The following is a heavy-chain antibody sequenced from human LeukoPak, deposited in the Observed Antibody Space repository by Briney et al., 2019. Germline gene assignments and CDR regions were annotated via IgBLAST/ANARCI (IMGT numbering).Heavy chain of an antibody. CDR2: IRYDGSNK. CDR3: ARDSARRDGYNFDY. Sequence: GGSLRLSCAASGFTFSSYSMNWVRQAPGKGLEWVAFIRYDGSNKYYADSVKGRFTISRDNSKNTLYVQMNSLRAEDTAVYYCARDSARRDGYNFDYWGQGTLVTVSS. CDR1: GFTFSSYS. V-gene: IGHV3-30*02. J-gene: IGHJ4*02. D-gene: IGHD5-24*01.